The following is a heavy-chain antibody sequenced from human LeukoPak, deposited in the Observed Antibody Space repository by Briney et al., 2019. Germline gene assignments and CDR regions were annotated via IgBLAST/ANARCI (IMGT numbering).Heavy chain of an antibody. V-gene: IGHV3-53*01. D-gene: IGHD1-1*01. CDR2: IYSGGST. Sequence: GGSLRLSCAASGFTFSNYAMSWVRQAPGKGLEWVSVIYSGGSTYYADSVKGRFTISRDNSKNTLYLQMNSLRAEDTAVYYCARELEGNWGQGTLVTVSS. CDR3: ARELEGN. CDR1: GFTFSNYA. J-gene: IGHJ4*02.